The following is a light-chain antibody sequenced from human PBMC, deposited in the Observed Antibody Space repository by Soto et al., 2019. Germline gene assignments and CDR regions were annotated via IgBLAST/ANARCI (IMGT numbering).Light chain of an antibody. CDR1: QSFRGL. J-gene: IGKJ5*01. V-gene: IGKV3-11*01. CDR3: QQRHRWPLT. Sequence: ELVFTPTPVTQSLSPGETATLYCRASQSFRGLLAWYQQKPGQAPRLLIYDAYNRATGIPPRSSGSGSGTDFTLTISSLEHEDSAVYYCQQRHRWPLTFGQGTRVDIK. CDR2: DAY.